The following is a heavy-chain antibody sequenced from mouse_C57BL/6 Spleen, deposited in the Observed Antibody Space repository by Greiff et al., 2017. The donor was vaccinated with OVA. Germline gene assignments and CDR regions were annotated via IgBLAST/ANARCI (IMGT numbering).Heavy chain of an antibody. Sequence: EVKVVESGGDLVKPGGSLKLSCAASGFTFSSYGMSWVRQTPDKRLEWVATISSGGSYTYYPDSVKGRFTISRDNAKNTLYLQMSSLKSEDTAMYYCARHTTVAGYYFDYWGQGTTLTVSS. CDR1: GFTFSSYG. V-gene: IGHV5-6*01. D-gene: IGHD1-1*01. CDR3: ARHTTVAGYYFDY. J-gene: IGHJ2*01. CDR2: ISSGGSYT.